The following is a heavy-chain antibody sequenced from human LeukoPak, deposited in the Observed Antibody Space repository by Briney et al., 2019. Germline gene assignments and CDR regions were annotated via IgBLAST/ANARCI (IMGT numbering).Heavy chain of an antibody. Sequence: GGSLRLSCSASGFTFSSDHMNWVRQAPGRGLEWVSHISSSSGTIYYADSVKGRFTISRDNTKNSLCLQMNSLRDEDTTVYYCARDRAPLDYWGQGTLVTVSS. CDR2: ISSSSGTI. CDR3: ARDRAPLDY. CDR1: GFTFSSDH. J-gene: IGHJ4*02. V-gene: IGHV3-48*02.